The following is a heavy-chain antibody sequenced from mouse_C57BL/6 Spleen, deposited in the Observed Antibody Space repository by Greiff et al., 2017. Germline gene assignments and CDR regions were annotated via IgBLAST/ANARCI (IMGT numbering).Heavy chain of an antibody. J-gene: IGHJ1*03. CDR1: GYAFSSSW. CDR3: ASGGTGTFYWYFDG. CDR2: IYPGDGDT. Sequence: QVQLQQSGPELVKPGASVKISCKASGYAFSSSWMNWVKQRPGKGLEWIGRIYPGDGDTNYNGKFKGKATLTADKSSSTAYMQLSSLTSEDSAVYFCASGGTGTFYWYFDGWGTGTTVTVSS. V-gene: IGHV1-82*01. D-gene: IGHD4-1*01.